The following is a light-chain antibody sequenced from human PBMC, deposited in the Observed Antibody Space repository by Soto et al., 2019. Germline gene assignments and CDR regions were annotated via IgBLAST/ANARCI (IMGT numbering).Light chain of an antibody. CDR1: TGAVTSGHY. CDR2: SIR. Sequence: QAVVTQEPSLTVSPGGTVTLTCASSTGAVTSGHYPNWFQQKPGQAPRALIYSIRNKHSWTPARFSGSLLGGKAALTLSGVQPEDEAEYYCLPYYDSAQEVFGGGTKLTVL. J-gene: IGLJ2*01. V-gene: IGLV7-43*01. CDR3: LPYYDSAQEV.